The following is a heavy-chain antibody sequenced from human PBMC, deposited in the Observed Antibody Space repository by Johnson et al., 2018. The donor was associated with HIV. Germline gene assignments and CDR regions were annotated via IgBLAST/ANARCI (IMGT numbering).Heavy chain of an antibody. CDR1: GFTFSSYA. CDR3: ARGADPGIAAALV. D-gene: IGHD6-13*01. Sequence: QVLLVESGGGVVQPGGSLRLSCAASGFTFSSYAMHWVRQAPGKGLEWVAVISYDGSNRYYADSVKGRFTISRDNSKNTLYLQMNSLRAEDTALYYCARGADPGIAAALVWGQGTMVTVSS. V-gene: IGHV3-30*04. J-gene: IGHJ3*01. CDR2: ISYDGSNR.